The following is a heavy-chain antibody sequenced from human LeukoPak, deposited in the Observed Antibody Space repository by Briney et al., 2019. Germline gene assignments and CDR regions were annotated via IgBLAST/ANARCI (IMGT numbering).Heavy chain of an antibody. CDR1: GFTFSSRDW. CDR2: IKQDGSEK. D-gene: IGHD3-22*01. V-gene: IGHV3-7*01. CDR3: ARSYYDSSGYSLLGAFDI. J-gene: IGHJ3*02. Sequence: GGSLRLSCVASGFTFSSRDWMTWVRQAPGKGLEWVANIKQDGSEKNYVDSVKGRFTISRDNAKNSVDLQMNSLRVEDTAVYYCARSYYDSSGYSLLGAFDIWGQGTKVTVSS.